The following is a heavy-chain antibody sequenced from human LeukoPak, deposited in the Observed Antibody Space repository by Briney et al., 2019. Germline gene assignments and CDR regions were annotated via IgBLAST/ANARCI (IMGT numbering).Heavy chain of an antibody. CDR2: IYHSGST. CDR1: GGSISSGGYS. Sequence: TLSLTCAVSGGSISSGGYSWSWIRQPPGKGLEWIGYIYHSGSTYYNPSLKSRVTISVDRSKNQFSLKLSSVTAADTAVYYCARSRYYDFWSGYAGGFDPWGQGTLVTVSS. CDR3: ARSRYYDFWSGYAGGFDP. V-gene: IGHV4-30-2*01. J-gene: IGHJ5*02. D-gene: IGHD3-3*01.